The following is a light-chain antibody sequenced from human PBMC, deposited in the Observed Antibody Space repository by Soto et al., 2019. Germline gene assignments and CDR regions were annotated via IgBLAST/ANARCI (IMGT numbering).Light chain of an antibody. CDR3: TSWTTSTTMI. V-gene: IGLV2-14*03. CDR1: SSDIGAYNF. Sequence: QCALTQPASVSGSPGQSITISCTGTSSDIGAYNFVSWYQQHPGKAPKLMLYDVNIRPSGVSNRFSGSKSDNTASLTISGLQAEYEADYYCTSWTTSTTMIFGGGTKLTVL. CDR2: DVN. J-gene: IGLJ2*01.